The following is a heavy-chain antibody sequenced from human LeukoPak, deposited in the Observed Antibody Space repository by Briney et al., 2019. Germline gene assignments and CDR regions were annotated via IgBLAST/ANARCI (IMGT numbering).Heavy chain of an antibody. J-gene: IGHJ4*02. CDR2: TSDRGDYT. CDR1: GFTFSSYA. V-gene: IGHV3-23*01. Sequence: GGSLRLSCAASGFTFSSYAMSWVRQAPGKGLEWVSGTSDRGDYTYYADSVKGRFTISRDNSKNTLYLQMNSLRAEDTALYFCAKKAQYNGNYPLDYWGQGTLVTVSS. CDR3: AKKAQYNGNYPLDY. D-gene: IGHD1-26*01.